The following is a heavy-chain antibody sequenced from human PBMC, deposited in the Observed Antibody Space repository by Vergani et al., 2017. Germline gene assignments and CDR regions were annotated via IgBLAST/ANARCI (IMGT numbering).Heavy chain of an antibody. CDR2: IDRNYGVK. V-gene: IGHV3-9*01. CDR1: GFTFQAFA. Sequence: VEAGGGLVQPGGSLRLSCTASGFTFQAFAFHWVRQVSGGGLEWVSGIDRNYGVKNGNSFEGRFSISRDKAKKAVFLQMNKLRHEDTALYFCVKGNHCVADGPFNLWGRGTLVTFS. J-gene: IGHJ2*01. D-gene: IGHD2-21*01. CDR3: VKGNHCVADGPFNL.